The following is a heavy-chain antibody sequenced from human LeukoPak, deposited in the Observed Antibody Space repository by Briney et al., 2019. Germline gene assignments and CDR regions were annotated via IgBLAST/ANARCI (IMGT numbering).Heavy chain of an antibody. CDR3: AKGVWAPRFDS. D-gene: IGHD7-27*01. Sequence: SETLSLTCAVYGASFSYDYWSWIRQAPGKGLEWIGEINHSGTITYNPSLKSRVTISSEKSKSQFSLRLTSVTAADTAVYYCAKGVWAPRFDSWGQGTLVTVSS. CDR2: INHSGTI. CDR1: GASFSYDY. J-gene: IGHJ5*01. V-gene: IGHV4-34*01.